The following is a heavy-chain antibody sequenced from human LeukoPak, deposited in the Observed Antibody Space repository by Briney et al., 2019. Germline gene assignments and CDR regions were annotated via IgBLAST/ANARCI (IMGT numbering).Heavy chain of an antibody. D-gene: IGHD4-11*01. Sequence: GGSLRLSCAASGFTFSSYWMSWVRQAPGKGLEWVANINQDGSQKYYVDSVKGRFTISRDNTKNSLYLQMNSLGAEDTAVYYCARVADYSAIDYWGQGTLVTVSS. V-gene: IGHV3-7*01. J-gene: IGHJ4*02. CDR2: INQDGSQK. CDR1: GFTFSSYW. CDR3: ARVADYSAIDY.